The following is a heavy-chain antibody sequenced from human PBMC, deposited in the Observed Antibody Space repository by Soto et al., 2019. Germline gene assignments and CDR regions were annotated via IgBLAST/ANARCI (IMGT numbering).Heavy chain of an antibody. Sequence: KTSETLSLTCTVSGGSISSSSYYWGWIRQPPGKGLEWIGSVYYSGSTYYNPSLKSRVTISVDTSKNQFSLKLSSVTAADTAVYYCARQTGTGTYYYYYGMDVWGQGTTVTVSS. CDR3: ARQTGTGTYYYYYGMDV. D-gene: IGHD1-1*01. V-gene: IGHV4-39*01. CDR1: GGSISSSSYY. CDR2: VYYSGST. J-gene: IGHJ6*02.